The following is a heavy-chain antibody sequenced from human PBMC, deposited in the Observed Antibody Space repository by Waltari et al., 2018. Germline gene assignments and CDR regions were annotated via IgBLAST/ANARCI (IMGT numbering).Heavy chain of an antibody. Sequence: EVQLVQSGAEVKKPGATVKISCKVSGYTFTDYYMHWVQQAPGKGLEWMGLVDPEDGETIYAEKFQGRVTITADTSTDTAYMELSSLRSEDTAVYYCATVPLPRRVGKGAVFDYWGQGTLVTVSS. CDR1: GYTFTDYY. J-gene: IGHJ4*02. CDR2: VDPEDGET. CDR3: ATVPLPRRVGKGAVFDY. D-gene: IGHD2-15*01. V-gene: IGHV1-69-2*01.